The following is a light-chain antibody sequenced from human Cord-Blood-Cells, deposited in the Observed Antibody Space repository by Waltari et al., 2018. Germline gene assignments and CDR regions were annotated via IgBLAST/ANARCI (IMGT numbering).Light chain of an antibody. CDR3: QQSYSTTRS. Sequence: EIQMIQSPSSSSASVVARVTITCRTSQSISSYLNMYQQKPGKAPKLLIYAASSLQSGNTSSFSGSGSGTDFTLPISSMQPIHFATYYCQQSYSTTRSIDKSTKL. V-gene: IGKV1-39*01. CDR2: AAS. CDR1: QSISSY. J-gene: IGKJ2*04.